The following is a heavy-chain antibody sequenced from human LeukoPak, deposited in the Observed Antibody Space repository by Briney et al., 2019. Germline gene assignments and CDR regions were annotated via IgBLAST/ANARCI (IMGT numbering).Heavy chain of an antibody. D-gene: IGHD3-10*01. CDR1: GGSVSSGSYY. CDR3: ARGYYYGSGSYPLHMYYYYGMDV. CDR2: IYYSGST. J-gene: IGHJ6*02. Sequence: PSETLSLTCTVSGGSVSSGSYYWSWIRQPPGKGLEWIGYIYYSGSTNYNPSLKSRVTISVDTSKNQFSLKLSSVTAADTAVYYCARGYYYGSGSYPLHMYYYYGMDVWGQGTTVTVSS. V-gene: IGHV4-61*01.